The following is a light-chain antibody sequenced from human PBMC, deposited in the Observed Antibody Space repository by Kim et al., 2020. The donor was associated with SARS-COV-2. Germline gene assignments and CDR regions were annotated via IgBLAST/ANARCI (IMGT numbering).Light chain of an antibody. J-gene: IGLJ3*02. CDR1: SIGSKS. CDR2: YDT. V-gene: IGLV3-21*04. Sequence: SYELTQPPSLSVAPGKTARITCGGDSIGSKSVHWYQQKPGQAPVVVIYYDTGRPSGVPERFSGSNSGDTATLTISRVEAGDEADYYSQVWDRSTNRVFGGGTKLTVL. CDR3: QVWDRSTNRV.